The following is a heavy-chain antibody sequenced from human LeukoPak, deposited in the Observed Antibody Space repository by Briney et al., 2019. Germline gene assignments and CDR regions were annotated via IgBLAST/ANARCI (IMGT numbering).Heavy chain of an antibody. Sequence: PSETLSRTCTVSGGSISSSSDFWGWIRQPPGKGLEWIGSIYYSGRTYNNPSLKSRVTISVDTSKNQFSLKLSSVTAADTAVYYCARHRWDGTFNLDLWARGTVLPVSS. J-gene: IGHJ5*02. CDR2: IYYSGRT. V-gene: IGHV4-39*01. CDR3: ARHRWDGTFNLDL. D-gene: IGHD1-1*01. CDR1: GGSISSSSDF.